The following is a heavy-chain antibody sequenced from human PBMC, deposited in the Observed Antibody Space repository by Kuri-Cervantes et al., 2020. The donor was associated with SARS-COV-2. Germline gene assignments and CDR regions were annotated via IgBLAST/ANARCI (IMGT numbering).Heavy chain of an antibody. J-gene: IGHJ4*02. CDR1: GGTFSSYA. V-gene: IGHV1-69*13. Sequence: SVKVSCKAPGGTFSSYAISWVRQAPGQGLEWMGGIIPIFGTANYAQKFQGRVTITADESTSTAYMELSSLRSEDTAVYYCARDRCSSTSCYRLVGDLDYWGQGTLVTVSS. CDR2: IIPIFGTA. CDR3: ARDRCSSTSCYRLVGDLDY. D-gene: IGHD2-2*02.